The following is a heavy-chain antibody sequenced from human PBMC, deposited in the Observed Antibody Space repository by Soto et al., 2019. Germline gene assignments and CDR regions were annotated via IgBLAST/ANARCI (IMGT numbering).Heavy chain of an antibody. Sequence: EVQLVESGGGLVQPGGSLRLSCAASGFTFSSYWMHWVRQAPGKGLVWVSRIYSDGSSTSYADSVKGRFTISRDNAKKTLYLQMNSLRAEDTAVYYCARRRGSSGWKTNFDYWGQGTLVTVSS. V-gene: IGHV3-74*01. J-gene: IGHJ4*02. D-gene: IGHD6-19*01. CDR2: IYSDGSST. CDR1: GFTFSSYW. CDR3: ARRRGSSGWKTNFDY.